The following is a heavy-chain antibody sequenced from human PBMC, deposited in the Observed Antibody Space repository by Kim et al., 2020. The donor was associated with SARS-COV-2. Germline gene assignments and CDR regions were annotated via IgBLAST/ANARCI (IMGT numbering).Heavy chain of an antibody. Sequence: GGSLRLSCAASEFTFNNYWMHWVRQAPGKGLVWVSRINSDESSTTYVDSVKGRFTISRDNAKNTLYLQMNSLRAEDTAVYYCARGGRGRDDAFDIWGQGTMVTVSS. CDR1: EFTFNNYW. J-gene: IGHJ3*02. CDR3: ARGGRGRDDAFDI. CDR2: INSDESST. D-gene: IGHD3-10*01. V-gene: IGHV3-74*03.